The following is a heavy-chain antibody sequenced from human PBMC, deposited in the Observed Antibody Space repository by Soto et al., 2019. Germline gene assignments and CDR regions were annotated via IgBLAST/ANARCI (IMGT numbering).Heavy chain of an antibody. CDR2: IGYTGTI. D-gene: IGHD3-3*01. CDR1: GGSISSNSYY. CDR3: ASHVHNQGYEYYFDS. J-gene: IGHJ4*02. V-gene: IGHV4-39*01. Sequence: QLQLQESGPGLVKPSETLSLTCTASGGSISSNSYYWGWIRQSPGKGLEWIGSIGYTGTIYYNPSLQSRVTMSVDTSENQISLRLSSMTAADTAVYYCASHVHNQGYEYYFDSWSQGTRVTVSS.